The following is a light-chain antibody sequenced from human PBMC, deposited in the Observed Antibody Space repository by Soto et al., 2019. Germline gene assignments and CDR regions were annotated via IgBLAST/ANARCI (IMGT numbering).Light chain of an antibody. CDR3: QQYDQLPIT. J-gene: IGKJ4*01. Sequence: DIQMTQSASSLPASVGDTVTISCQASQDISKYLNWFQQKPGKAPKLLIYDVFNVEIGVPSRFSGRGSGTDFTLIISNLQPEDFATYYCQQYDQLPITFGGGTKVDI. CDR2: DVF. CDR1: QDISKY. V-gene: IGKV1-33*01.